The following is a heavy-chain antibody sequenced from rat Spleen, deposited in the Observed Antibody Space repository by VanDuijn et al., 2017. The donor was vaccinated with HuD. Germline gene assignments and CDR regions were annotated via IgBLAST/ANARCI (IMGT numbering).Heavy chain of an antibody. CDR1: GFTFSDYN. CDR2: ISYDGSSS. Sequence: EVQLVESGGGLVQPGRSLKLSCAASGFTFSDYNMAWVRQVPKKGLEWVATISYDGSSSYYRDSVKGRFTISRDNAKSTLYLQMDSLRSEETATYYCARHGDWEGFAYWGQGTLVTVSS. CDR3: ARHGDWEGFAY. J-gene: IGHJ3*01. V-gene: IGHV5-7*01. D-gene: IGHD5-1*01.